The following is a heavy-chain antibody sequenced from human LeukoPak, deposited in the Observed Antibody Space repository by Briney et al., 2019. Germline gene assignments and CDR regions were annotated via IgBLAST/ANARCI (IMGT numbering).Heavy chain of an antibody. CDR1: GYTFTSYD. Sequence: ASVKVSCKASGYTFTSYDINWVRQATGQGLEWMGWMNPNSGNTGYAQKFQGRVTITRNTSISTAYMQLSSLRSEATAVYYCARRHPRYSSRSVGFDPWGQGTLVTVSS. CDR3: ARRHPRYSSRSVGFDP. J-gene: IGHJ5*02. V-gene: IGHV1-8*03. CDR2: MNPNSGNT. D-gene: IGHD6-13*01.